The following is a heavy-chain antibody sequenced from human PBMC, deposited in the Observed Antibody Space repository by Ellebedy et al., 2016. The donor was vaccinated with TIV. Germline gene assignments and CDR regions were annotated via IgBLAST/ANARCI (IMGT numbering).Heavy chain of an antibody. CDR2: IDCGGSDK. V-gene: IGHV3-23*01. J-gene: IGHJ4*02. D-gene: IGHD6-19*01. CDR1: GFTFSTYA. CDR3: AKQGSAGGWYWDY. Sequence: GESLKISCAASGFTFSTYAMIWVRQAPGKGLEWVSAIDCGGSDKYYSDPVRGRFTISKDNSRTTLYLQMDSLRAEDMAVYYCAKQGSAGGWYWDYWGQGTVVFVSS.